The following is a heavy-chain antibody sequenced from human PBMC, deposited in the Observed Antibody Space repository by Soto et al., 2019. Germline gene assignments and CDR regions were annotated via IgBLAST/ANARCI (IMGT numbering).Heavy chain of an antibody. D-gene: IGHD3-3*01. CDR3: ARSGDFWSGYFNY. CDR2: ISGTGSPT. V-gene: IGHV3-23*01. CDR1: GFTFSTYA. Sequence: GGSLRLSCAASGFTFSTYAMAWVRQAPGRGLEWVSAISGTGSPTYYADSVKGRFTISRDNSKNTLYLQMDSLRAEDTAVYYCARSGDFWSGYFNYWGQGTLVTVSS. J-gene: IGHJ4*02.